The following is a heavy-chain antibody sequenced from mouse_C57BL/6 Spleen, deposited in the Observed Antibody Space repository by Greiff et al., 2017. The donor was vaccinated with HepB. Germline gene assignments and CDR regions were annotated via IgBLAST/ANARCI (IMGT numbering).Heavy chain of an antibody. V-gene: IGHV1-15*01. CDR1: GYTFTDYE. Sequence: QVQLQQSGAELVRPGASVKLSCKASGYTFTDYEMHWVKQTPVHGLEWIGAIDPETGGTAYNQKFKGKAILTADKSSSTAYMELSSLTSAASAVYYSIRWGDFMTSVVANYNANDYWGQGTSVTVSS. CDR2: IDPETGGT. CDR3: IRWGDFMTSVVANYNANDY. D-gene: IGHD1-1*01. J-gene: IGHJ4*01.